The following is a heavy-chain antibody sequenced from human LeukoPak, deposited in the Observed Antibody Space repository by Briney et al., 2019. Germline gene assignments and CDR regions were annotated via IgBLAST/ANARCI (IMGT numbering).Heavy chain of an antibody. Sequence: PGGSLRLSCAASGFTFSSYWMSWVRQAPGKGLEWVANIKQDGSEKYYVDSVKGRFTISRDNAKNSLYLQMNSLRAEDTAVYYCARVSTSKAGINWFDPWGQGTLVTVSP. V-gene: IGHV3-7*01. J-gene: IGHJ5*02. CDR3: ARVSTSKAGINWFDP. CDR1: GFTFSSYW. D-gene: IGHD6-19*01. CDR2: IKQDGSEK.